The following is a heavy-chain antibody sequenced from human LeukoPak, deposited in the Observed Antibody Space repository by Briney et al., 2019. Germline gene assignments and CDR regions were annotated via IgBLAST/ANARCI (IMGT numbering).Heavy chain of an antibody. CDR3: AAGHRDWGFDY. D-gene: IGHD7-27*01. V-gene: IGHV3-30-3*01. J-gene: IGHJ4*02. CDR2: ISYEGSNK. Sequence: QPGRSLRLSCAASGFTFSSYALHWVRQSPGKGLEWVAVISYEGSNKYYADSAKGRFTISRDNSKNTLYLQMNSLRAEDTAVYYCAAGHRDWGFDYWGQGTLVTVSS. CDR1: GFTFSSYA.